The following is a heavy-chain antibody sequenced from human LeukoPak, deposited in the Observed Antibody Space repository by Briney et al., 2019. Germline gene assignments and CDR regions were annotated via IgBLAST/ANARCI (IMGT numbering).Heavy chain of an antibody. CDR2: IYYSGST. D-gene: IGHD2-2*01. Sequence: SQTLSLTCTVSGVSISSGDYYWSWIGQPPRKGLEWIGYIYYSGSTKYNPSLKSRVTISVDTSKNQFSLKLSSVTAADTAVYYCARDRIVVVPAAMREEITYYYYGMDVWGQGTTVTVSS. CDR3: ARDRIVVVPAAMREEITYYYYGMDV. V-gene: IGHV4-30-4*01. J-gene: IGHJ6*02. CDR1: GVSISSGDYY.